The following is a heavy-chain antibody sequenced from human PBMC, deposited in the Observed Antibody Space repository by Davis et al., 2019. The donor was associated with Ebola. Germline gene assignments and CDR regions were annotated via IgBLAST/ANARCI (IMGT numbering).Heavy chain of an antibody. V-gene: IGHV4-39*07. CDR3: AREKYYYGSGSYGVDYYYYYGMDV. CDR1: GGSISSGGYY. Sequence: SETLSLTCTVSGGSISSGGYYWSWIRQPPGKGLEWIGEINHSGSTNYNPSLKSRVTISVDTSKNQFSLKLSSVTAADTAVYYCAREKYYYGSGSYGVDYYYYYGMDVWGQGTTVTVSS. D-gene: IGHD3-10*01. CDR2: INHSGST. J-gene: IGHJ6*02.